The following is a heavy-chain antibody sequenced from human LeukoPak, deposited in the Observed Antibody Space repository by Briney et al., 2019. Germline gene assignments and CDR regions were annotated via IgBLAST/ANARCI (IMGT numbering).Heavy chain of an antibody. CDR1: GFTVSSNY. CDR2: IYSGGST. CDR3: AREGVVPGGQELDY. J-gene: IGHJ4*02. V-gene: IGHV3-66*01. Sequence: PGGSLRLSCAASGFTVSSNYMSWVRQAPGKGLEWVSVIYSGGSTYYADSVKGRFTISRDNSKNTLYLQMNSLRAEDTAVYYCAREGVVPGGQELDYWGQGTLVTVSS. D-gene: IGHD1-7*01.